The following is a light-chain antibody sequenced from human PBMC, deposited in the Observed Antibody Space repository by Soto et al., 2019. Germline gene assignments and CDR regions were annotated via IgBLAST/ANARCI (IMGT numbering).Light chain of an antibody. J-gene: IGLJ1*01. CDR2: EDS. Sequence: QSALTQPASVSGSPGQSITISCTGTSSDVGSYNLVSWYQHHPGKAPTLMIYEDSKRPSGVSNRFSGSKSGNTASLTVSGLQAEDEADYYCCSYAGSPTYVFGTGTKLTVL. V-gene: IGLV2-23*01. CDR3: CSYAGSPTYV. CDR1: SSDVGSYNL.